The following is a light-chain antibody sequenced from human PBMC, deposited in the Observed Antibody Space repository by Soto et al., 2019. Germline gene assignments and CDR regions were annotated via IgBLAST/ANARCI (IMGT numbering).Light chain of an antibody. V-gene: IGLV2-14*01. J-gene: IGLJ1*01. CDR2: EVT. CDR1: SSDIGGYNV. CDR3: SSYTRARTHV. Sequence: QSALTQPASVSGSPGQSITISCTGTSSDIGGYNVVSWYQQHPRKAPKLIIYEVTNRPAGISDRFSASKSGNTASLTISGLQAEDEGDYYCSSYTRARTHVFGTGTKVTVL.